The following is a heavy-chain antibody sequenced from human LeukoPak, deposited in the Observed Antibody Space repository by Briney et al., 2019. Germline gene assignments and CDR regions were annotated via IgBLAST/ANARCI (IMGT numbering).Heavy chain of an antibody. J-gene: IGHJ4*02. D-gene: IGHD3-3*01. V-gene: IGHV5-51*01. CDR2: IYPGDSDT. Sequence: GESLKISCKGSGYSFTSYWIGWVRQMPGKGLERMGIIYPGDSDTRYSPSFQGQVTTSADKSISTAYLQWGSLKASDTAMYYCARNDFWSGYYDYFDYWGQGTLVTVSS. CDR1: GYSFTSYW. CDR3: ARNDFWSGYYDYFDY.